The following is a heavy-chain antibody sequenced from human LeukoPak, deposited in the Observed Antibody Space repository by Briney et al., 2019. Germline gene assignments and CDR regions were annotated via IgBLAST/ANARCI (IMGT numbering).Heavy chain of an antibody. CDR3: ATTYDSSGYYYVPFDY. CDR1: GYTLTELS. Sequence: RASVKVSCKVSGYTLTELSMHWVRQAPGKGLEWMGGFDPEDGETIYAQKFQGRVTMTEDTSTDTAYMELSNLRSEDTAVYYCATTYDSSGYYYVPFDYWGQGTLVTVSS. V-gene: IGHV1-24*01. J-gene: IGHJ4*02. CDR2: FDPEDGET. D-gene: IGHD3-22*01.